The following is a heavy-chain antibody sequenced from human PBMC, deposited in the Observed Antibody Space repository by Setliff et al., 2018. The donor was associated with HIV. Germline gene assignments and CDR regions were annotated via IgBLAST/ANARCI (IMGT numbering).Heavy chain of an antibody. V-gene: IGHV3-21*05. CDR3: VRDLARVIAH. CDR1: GFTFSNKN. J-gene: IGHJ4*02. CDR2: ISSSGSHI. Sequence: GGSLRLSCAGSGFTFSNKNMNWVRQAPGKGLEWISYISSSGSHIYYADSVKGRFIISRDNAKNSLYLQMNSLRGEDTAVYYCVRDLARVIAHWGQGTLVTVSS. D-gene: IGHD2-21*01.